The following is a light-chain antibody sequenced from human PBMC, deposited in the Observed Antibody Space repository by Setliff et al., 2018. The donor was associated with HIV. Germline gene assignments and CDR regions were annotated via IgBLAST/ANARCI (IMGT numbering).Light chain of an antibody. J-gene: IGLJ1*01. CDR2: EVS. V-gene: IGLV2-14*01. CDR1: GRDLGGFNF. CDR3: GSCTSTSPCA. Sequence: QSALAQPASVSGSPGQSITTACTGRGRDLGGFNFVSWYRQYPGKAPQLIIYEVSSRPSGISSRFSGSKSGNTASLTISGLQAEDEADYYCGSCTSTSPCAFGTGTKVTVL.